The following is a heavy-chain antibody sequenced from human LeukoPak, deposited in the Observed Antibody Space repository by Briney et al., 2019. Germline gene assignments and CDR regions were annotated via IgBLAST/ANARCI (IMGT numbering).Heavy chain of an antibody. V-gene: IGHV4-34*01. CDR3: ASQVRLERRYYYYYMDV. CDR2: INHSGST. CDR1: GGSLSDYY. D-gene: IGHD1-1*01. Sequence: SETLSLTCAVYGGSLSDYYWSWIRQPPGKGLEWIGEINHSGSTNYNPSLKSRVTITLDTSKNQFSLKLSSVTAADTAVYYCASQVRLERRYYYYYMDVWDKGTTVTVSS. J-gene: IGHJ6*03.